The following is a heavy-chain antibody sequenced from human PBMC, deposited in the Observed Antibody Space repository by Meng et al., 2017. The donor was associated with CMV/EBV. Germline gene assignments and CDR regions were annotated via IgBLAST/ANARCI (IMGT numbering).Heavy chain of an antibody. J-gene: IGHJ4*02. D-gene: IGHD3-22*01. V-gene: IGHV3-21*01. CDR2: ISSSSSYI. CDR1: GFTFSSYS. Sequence: GGSLRLSCAASGFTFSSYSMNWVRQAPGKGLEWVSSISSSSSYIYYADSVKGRFTISRDNAKNSLYLQMNSLRAEDTAVYYCARDVYYYDSSGYYIDYWGQGMLVTVSS. CDR3: ARDVYYYDSSGYYIDY.